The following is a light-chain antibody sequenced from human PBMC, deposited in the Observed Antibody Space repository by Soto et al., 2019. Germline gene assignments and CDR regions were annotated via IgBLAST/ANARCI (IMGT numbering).Light chain of an antibody. CDR2: GAS. CDR3: QQYNNWPPYT. V-gene: IGKV3-15*01. Sequence: EIVMTQSPATLSVSPGERATLSCRASQSVSSNLAWYQQKPGQAPRLLIYGASTRATGIPARFSGSRSGTEFTLTISSLQSADFAVYYCQQYNNWPPYTFGQGTKLEIK. CDR1: QSVSSN. J-gene: IGKJ2*01.